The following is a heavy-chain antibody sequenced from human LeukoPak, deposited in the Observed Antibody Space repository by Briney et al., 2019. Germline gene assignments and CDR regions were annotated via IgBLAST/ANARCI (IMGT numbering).Heavy chain of an antibody. V-gene: IGHV4-59*01. D-gene: IGHD3-22*01. CDR2: IYYSGST. Sequence: SETLSLTCTVSGGSISSYYWSWIRQSPGKGLEWIGYIYYSGSTNYNPSLKSRVTISVDTSKNQFSLKLSSVTAADTAVYYCARGDYYDSSGYYVEGFDYWGQGTLVTVSS. CDR3: ARGDYYDSSGYYVEGFDY. J-gene: IGHJ4*02. CDR1: GGSISSYY.